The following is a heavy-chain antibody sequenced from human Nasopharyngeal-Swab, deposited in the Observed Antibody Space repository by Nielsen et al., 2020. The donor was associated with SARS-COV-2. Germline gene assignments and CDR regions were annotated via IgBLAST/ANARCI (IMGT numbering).Heavy chain of an antibody. V-gene: IGHV4-39*01. CDR2: IYYSGST. J-gene: IGHJ4*02. D-gene: IGHD5-12*01. Sequence: SETLSLTCTVSGDSISSSDHYWGWIRQPPGKGLEWIGSIYYSGSTYYNPSLKSRVTISGDTSKNQFSLNLSSVTAADTAVYYCARTPLNTVPTIHYDYYFDYWGQGTLVTVSS. CDR1: GDSISSSDHY. CDR3: ARTPLNTVPTIHYDYYFDY.